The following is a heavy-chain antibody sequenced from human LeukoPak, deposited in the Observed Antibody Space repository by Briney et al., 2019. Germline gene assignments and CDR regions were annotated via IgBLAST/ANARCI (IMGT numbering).Heavy chain of an antibody. Sequence: SETLSLTCSLSGGSITNYYWSWIRQPPGKGLEWIAWIYSSGNTEYNPSLKSRVTISVDTSKNQFSLKLSSVTAADTAVYYRAREEVERAFDIWGQGTMVTVSS. CDR2: IYSSGNT. CDR3: AREEVERAFDI. J-gene: IGHJ3*02. V-gene: IGHV4-59*01. CDR1: GGSITNYY.